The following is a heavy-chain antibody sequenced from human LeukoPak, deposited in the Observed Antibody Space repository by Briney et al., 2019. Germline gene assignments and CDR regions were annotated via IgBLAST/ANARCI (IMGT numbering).Heavy chain of an antibody. CDR3: ANIIDGSLGY. CDR1: AFNFRFYA. V-gene: IGHV3-23*01. J-gene: IGHJ4*02. CDR2: ISNSGGVT. D-gene: IGHD5-24*01. Sequence: GGSLRLSCAASAFNFRFYAMCWVRQAPGKGPEWVSAISNSGGVTYYGDSVKGRFTMSRDNSKNTLFLQMYSLRADDTAIYYCANIIDGSLGYWGQGTLVTVSS.